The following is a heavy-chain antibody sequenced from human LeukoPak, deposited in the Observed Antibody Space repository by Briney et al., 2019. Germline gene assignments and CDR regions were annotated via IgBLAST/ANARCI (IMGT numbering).Heavy chain of an antibody. Sequence: GGSLRLSCAASGFIFGAYWMTWVRQAPGKGLEWVGNIKQDGSEQYYMDSVKGRFTISRDNAKKSLLLQMNSLTAEDTGLYYCVRSLERFGTRDYWGQGTLVTVSS. V-gene: IGHV3-7*01. CDR1: GFIFGAYW. D-gene: IGHD3-3*01. J-gene: IGHJ4*02. CDR3: VRSLERFGTRDY. CDR2: IKQDGSEQ.